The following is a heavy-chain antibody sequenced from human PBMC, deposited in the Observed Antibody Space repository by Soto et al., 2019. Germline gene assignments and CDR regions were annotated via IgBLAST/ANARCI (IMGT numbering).Heavy chain of an antibody. CDR1: GGSISSGGYY. V-gene: IGHV4-31*03. CDR3: ARAVAGTATFDY. CDR2: IYYSGST. J-gene: IGHJ4*02. D-gene: IGHD6-19*01. Sequence: TLSLTCTVSGGSISSGGYYWSWIRQHPGKGLEWIGYIYYSGSTYYNPSLKSRVTISVDTSKNQFSLKLSSVTAADTAVYYCARAVAGTATFDYWGQGTLVTVSS.